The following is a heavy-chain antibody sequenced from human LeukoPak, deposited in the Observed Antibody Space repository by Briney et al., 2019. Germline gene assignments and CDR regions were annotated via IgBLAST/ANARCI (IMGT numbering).Heavy chain of an antibody. V-gene: IGHV3-30-3*01. Sequence: GGSLRLSCAASGFTFSSYAMHWVRQAPGKGLEWVAVISYDGSNKYYADSVKGRFTISRDNSKNTLYLQMNSLRAEDTAVYYCAKDSRLGAVADAGTVWGKGTTVTVSS. J-gene: IGHJ6*04. CDR3: AKDSRLGAVADAGTV. D-gene: IGHD6-19*01. CDR1: GFTFSSYA. CDR2: ISYDGSNK.